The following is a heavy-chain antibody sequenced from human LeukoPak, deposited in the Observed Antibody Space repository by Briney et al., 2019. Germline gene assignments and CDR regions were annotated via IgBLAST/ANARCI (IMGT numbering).Heavy chain of an antibody. CDR3: AKGPKMYYYDSSGYHFDY. J-gene: IGHJ4*02. V-gene: IGHV3-23*01. D-gene: IGHD3-22*01. Sequence: GGSLRLSCAASGFTFSSYAMSWVRQAPGKGLEWVSAISGSGGSTYYADSVKGRFTISRDTSKNTLYLQMNTLRAEDTAVYYCAKGPKMYYYDSSGYHFDYWGQGSLVTVSS. CDR2: ISGSGGST. CDR1: GFTFSSYA.